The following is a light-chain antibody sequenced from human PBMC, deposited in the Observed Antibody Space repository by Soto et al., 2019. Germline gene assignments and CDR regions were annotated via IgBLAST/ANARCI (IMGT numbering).Light chain of an antibody. J-gene: IGKJ4*01. Sequence: EIVLTQSPGTLSLSPGERATLSCRASQSVSNNYLAWYQQKPGQAPRLLIYGASNRATGIPDRFSGSGSGTDFTLTISRLEPEDFATYYCQQLNTYPVTFGGGTKVDIK. V-gene: IGKV3-20*01. CDR1: QSVSNNY. CDR2: GAS. CDR3: QQLNTYPVT.